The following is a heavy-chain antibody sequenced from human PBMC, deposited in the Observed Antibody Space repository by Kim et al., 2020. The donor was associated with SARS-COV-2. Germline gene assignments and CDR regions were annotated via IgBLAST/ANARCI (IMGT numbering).Heavy chain of an antibody. Sequence: GGSLRLSCAASGFTFSSYGMHWVRQAPGKGLEWVAVIWYDGSNKYYADSVKGRFTISRDNSKNTLYLQMNSLRAEDTAVYYCAKDGYYGSGSYYEGHYFDYWGQGTLVTVSS. CDR2: IWYDGSNK. CDR3: AKDGYYGSGSYYEGHYFDY. V-gene: IGHV3-33*06. J-gene: IGHJ4*02. D-gene: IGHD3-10*01. CDR1: GFTFSSYG.